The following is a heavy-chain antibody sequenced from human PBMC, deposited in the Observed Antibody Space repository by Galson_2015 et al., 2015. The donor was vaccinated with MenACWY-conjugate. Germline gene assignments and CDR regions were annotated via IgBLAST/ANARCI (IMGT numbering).Heavy chain of an antibody. Sequence: SLKVSCKASGYTFTGYYMHWVRQAPGQGLEWMGWINPNSGGTNYAQKFQGRVTMTRDTSISTAYMELSRLRSDDTAVYYCAREGGRGCSSTSCYENYYYYGMDVWGQGTTVTVSS. V-gene: IGHV1-2*02. CDR2: INPNSGGT. D-gene: IGHD2-2*01. CDR1: GYTFTGYY. J-gene: IGHJ6*02. CDR3: AREGGRGCSSTSCYENYYYYGMDV.